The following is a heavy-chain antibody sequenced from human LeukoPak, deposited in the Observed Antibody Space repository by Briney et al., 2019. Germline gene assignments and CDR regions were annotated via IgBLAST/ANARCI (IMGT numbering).Heavy chain of an antibody. J-gene: IGHJ3*02. V-gene: IGHV3-30*02. CDR1: GFTFSSYG. CDR3: AKGDRAVALSLLHAFDI. CDR2: IRYDGSNK. Sequence: GGSLRLSCAASGFTFSSYGMHWVRQAPGKGLEWVAFIRYDGSNKYYADSVKGRFTISRDNSKNTLYLQMNSLRAEDTAVYYCAKGDRAVALSLLHAFDIWGQGTMVTVSS. D-gene: IGHD6-19*01.